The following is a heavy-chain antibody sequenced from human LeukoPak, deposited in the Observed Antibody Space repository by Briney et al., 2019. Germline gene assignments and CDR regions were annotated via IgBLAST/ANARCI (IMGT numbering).Heavy chain of an antibody. D-gene: IGHD3-3*01. CDR3: ARDNTIFGVVTPRPHYYYYYYMDV. Sequence: ASVKVSCKASGYTFKSYYIHLVRQAPGQGLEWMGIINPSGGSASYALKFLGRVTMTRDTSTSTVYMELSSLRSEDTAVYYCARDNTIFGVVTPRPHYYYYYYMDVWGKGTTVTVSS. CDR1: GYTFKSYY. J-gene: IGHJ6*03. CDR2: INPSGGSA. V-gene: IGHV1-46*02.